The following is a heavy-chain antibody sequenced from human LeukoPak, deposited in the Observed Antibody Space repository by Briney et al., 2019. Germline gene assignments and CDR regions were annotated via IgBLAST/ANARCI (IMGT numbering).Heavy chain of an antibody. V-gene: IGHV4-59*01. CDR2: IYYSGTT. Sequence: SETLSLTCTGSGGSISSYYWSWIRQPPGKGLEWIGYIYYSGTTNHNPSLKSRVTISVDTSKNQFSLKLSSVTAADTAVYYCARAGYYDSSGYYLDAFDIWGQGTMVTVSS. CDR1: GGSISSYY. D-gene: IGHD3-22*01. CDR3: ARAGYYDSSGYYLDAFDI. J-gene: IGHJ3*02.